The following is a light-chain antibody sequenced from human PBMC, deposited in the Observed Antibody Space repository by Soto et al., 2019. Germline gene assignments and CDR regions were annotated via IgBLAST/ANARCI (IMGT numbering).Light chain of an antibody. CDR1: QSISNNY. V-gene: IGKV3-20*01. J-gene: IGKJ5*01. Sequence: EIILTQSPGTLSLSPGQRATLSCRASQSISNNYLAWYQQKPGQAPRLLISGASTRATGIPDRFSGSGSGTDFTLTISRLEPEDFAFYYCHQYGSSPQTFGQGTRLEIK. CDR3: HQYGSSPQT. CDR2: GAS.